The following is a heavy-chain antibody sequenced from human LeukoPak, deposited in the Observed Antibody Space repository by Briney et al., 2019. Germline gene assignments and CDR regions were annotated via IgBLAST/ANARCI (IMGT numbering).Heavy chain of an antibody. V-gene: IGHV3-53*01. Sequence: PGGSLRLSCAASGFTVSSNYMSWVRQAPGKGLEWVSVIYSGGSTYYADSVKGRFTISRDNSRNTLYLQMDSLRAEDTAVYVCATDLTVRAANYYFDHWGQGTLVTVSS. D-gene: IGHD1-26*01. CDR3: ATDLTVRAANYYFDH. CDR2: IYSGGST. J-gene: IGHJ4*02. CDR1: GFTVSSNY.